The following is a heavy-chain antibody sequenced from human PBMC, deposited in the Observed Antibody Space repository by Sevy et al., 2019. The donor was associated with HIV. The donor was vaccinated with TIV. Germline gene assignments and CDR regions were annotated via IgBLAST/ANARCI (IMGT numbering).Heavy chain of an antibody. D-gene: IGHD2-2*02. CDR3: AKEVVPAAIPNYYYYYGMDV. Sequence: GGSLRLSCAASGFTFSYYGMHWVRQAPGKGLEWVTVISYGGNSKYYADSVKGRFTISRDNSKSTSYLHMNSLRAEDTAVYYCAKEVVPAAIPNYYYYYGMDVWGQGTTVTVSS. J-gene: IGHJ6*02. CDR2: ISYGGNSK. V-gene: IGHV3-30*18. CDR1: GFTFSYYG.